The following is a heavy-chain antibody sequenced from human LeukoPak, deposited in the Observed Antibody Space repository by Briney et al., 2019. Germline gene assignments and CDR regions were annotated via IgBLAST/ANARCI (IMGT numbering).Heavy chain of an antibody. J-gene: IGHJ6*03. D-gene: IGHD1-1*01. CDR2: IGTASDT. V-gene: IGHV3-13*01. CDR1: GFTFSSFD. CDR3: ARGPPRGKYYYMDV. Sequence: GTSLRLSCAASGFTFSSFDMHWVRQPTGQGLEWVSTIGTASDTYYPGSVEGRFTLSRDNAKNSLYPQMNSLTAGDTAVYYCARGPPRGKYYYMDVWGKGTTVTVSS.